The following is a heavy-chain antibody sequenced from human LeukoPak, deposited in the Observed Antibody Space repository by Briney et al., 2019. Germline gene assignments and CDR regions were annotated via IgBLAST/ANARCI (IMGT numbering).Heavy chain of an antibody. Sequence: GGSLRLSCVVSGFTFSSCAMAWVRQAPGKGLEWVSAISGGGGGTTYYAESVKGRFTISRDNAKNTLYLQMNSLRAEDTAVYYCARDHPPNAFDIWGQGTMVTVSS. J-gene: IGHJ3*02. CDR1: GFTFSSCA. CDR2: ISGGGGGTT. V-gene: IGHV3-23*01. CDR3: ARDHPPNAFDI.